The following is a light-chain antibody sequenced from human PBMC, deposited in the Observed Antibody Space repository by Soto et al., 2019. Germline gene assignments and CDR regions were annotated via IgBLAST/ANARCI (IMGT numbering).Light chain of an antibody. CDR3: CSYSGTFVV. CDR2: EVF. V-gene: IGLV2-11*01. J-gene: IGLJ2*01. CDR1: STDVGYYDS. Sequence: QSALTQPRSVSGSPGQSVAISCTGSSTDVGYYDSVSWYQHHPGKAPKLLIYEVFKRPSRVPDRFSGSKSSTTASLTISGLQAEDEGDYYCCSYSGTFVVFGGGTKLTVL.